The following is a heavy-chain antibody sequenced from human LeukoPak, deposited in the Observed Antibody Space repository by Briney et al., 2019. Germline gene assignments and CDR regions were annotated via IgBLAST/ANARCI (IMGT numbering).Heavy chain of an antibody. CDR3: ARPYYDIWSAYVY. J-gene: IGHJ4*02. CDR1: GFTFSSYA. Sequence: GGSLRLSCAASGFTFSSYAMHWARQAPGKGLEYVSAISNGGGSTHYANSVKGRFTISRDNSKNTLYLQMGSLRAEDMAVYYCARPYYDIWSAYVYWGQGTLVTASS. V-gene: IGHV3-64*01. CDR2: ISNGGGST. D-gene: IGHD3-3*01.